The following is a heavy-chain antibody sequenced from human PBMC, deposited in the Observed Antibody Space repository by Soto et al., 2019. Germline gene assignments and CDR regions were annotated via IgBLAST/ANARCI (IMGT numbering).Heavy chain of an antibody. CDR2: IWYDGSNK. D-gene: IGHD3-3*01. Sequence: PGGSLRLCCAASGFTFSSYGMHWVRQAPGKGLEWVAVIWYDGSNKYYADSVKGRFTISRESSKNTLYLQMNSLRAEDTAVYYCAKDRTIFGVVIPYFDYWGQGTLVTVSS. V-gene: IGHV3-33*06. CDR1: GFTFSSYG. J-gene: IGHJ4*02. CDR3: AKDRTIFGVVIPYFDY.